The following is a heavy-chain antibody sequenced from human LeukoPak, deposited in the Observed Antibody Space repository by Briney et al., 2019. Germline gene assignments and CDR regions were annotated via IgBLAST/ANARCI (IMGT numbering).Heavy chain of an antibody. V-gene: IGHV1-18*01. CDR1: GYAFTTYG. Sequence: ASVKVSCKASGYAFTTYGLSWVRQAPGQGLEWMGWISAYNRNTNYAQNLQGRVTTTTDTSTSTAYMELRSLRSDDTAVYYCARGKKYGDYGAAFDIWGQGTMVTVSS. J-gene: IGHJ3*02. CDR3: ARGKKYGDYGAAFDI. D-gene: IGHD4-17*01. CDR2: ISAYNRNT.